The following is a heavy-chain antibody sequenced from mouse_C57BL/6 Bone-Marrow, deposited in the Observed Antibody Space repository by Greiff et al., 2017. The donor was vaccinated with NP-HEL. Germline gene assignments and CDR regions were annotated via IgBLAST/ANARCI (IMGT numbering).Heavy chain of an antibody. J-gene: IGHJ1*03. V-gene: IGHV5-9-1*02. Sequence: EVQWVESGEGLVKPGGSLKLSCAASGFTFSSYAMSWVRQTPEKRLEWVAYISSGGDYIYYADTVKGRFTISRDNARNTLYLQMSSLKSEDTAMYYCTRDQITTVVYWYFDVWGTGTTVTVSS. CDR3: TRDQITTVVYWYFDV. CDR2: ISSGGDYI. D-gene: IGHD1-1*01. CDR1: GFTFSSYA.